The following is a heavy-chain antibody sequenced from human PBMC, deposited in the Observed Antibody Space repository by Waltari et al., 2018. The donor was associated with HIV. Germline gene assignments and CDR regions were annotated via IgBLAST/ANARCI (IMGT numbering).Heavy chain of an antibody. D-gene: IGHD1-26*01. V-gene: IGHV3-53*01. CDR1: GFTISSNY. CDR3: ARDPRSSGYYGMDV. J-gene: IGHJ6*02. Sequence: EVQLVASGGGLIEPGGSLRVSCAASGFTISSNYMSWVRQVPGKGLEWVSVIYSGGSRYYADSLKGRFIISRDKSKNTVSLHMNSLRAEDTAVYYCARDPRSSGYYGMDVWGQGIKVTVSS. CDR2: IYSGGSR.